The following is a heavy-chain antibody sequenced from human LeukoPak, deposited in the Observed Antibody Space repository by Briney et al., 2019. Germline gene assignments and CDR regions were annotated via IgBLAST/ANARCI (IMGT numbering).Heavy chain of an antibody. CDR3: ARKYYGSGKYFIDV. CDR2: ITSISDII. V-gene: IGHV3-48*03. CDR1: GFTFSSYE. D-gene: IGHD3-10*01. Sequence: PGGSLRLSCAASGFTFSSYEMNWVRQAPGKGLEWISYITSISDIIYYADSVKGRFTISRDNAKNSLYLQMNSLRAEDTAIYYCARKYYGSGKYFIDVWGKGTTVTVSS. J-gene: IGHJ6*03.